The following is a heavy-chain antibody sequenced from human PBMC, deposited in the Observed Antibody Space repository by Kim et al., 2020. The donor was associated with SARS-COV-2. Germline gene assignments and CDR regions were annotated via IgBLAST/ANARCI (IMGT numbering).Heavy chain of an antibody. CDR2: ISSSSSYI. V-gene: IGHV3-21*01. Sequence: GGSLRLSCAASGFTFSSYSMNWVRQAPGKGLEWVSSISSSSSYIYYADSVKGRFTISRDNAKNSLYLQMNSLRAEDTAVYYCARYGREEWLGHNYYYGMGVWGQGTKVTVSS. CDR3: ARYGREEWLGHNYYYGMGV. J-gene: IGHJ6*02. CDR1: GFTFSSYS. D-gene: IGHD5-12*01.